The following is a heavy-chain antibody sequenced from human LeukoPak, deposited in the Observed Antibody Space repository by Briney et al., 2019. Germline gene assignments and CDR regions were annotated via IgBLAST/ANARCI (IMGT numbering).Heavy chain of an antibody. Sequence: GGSLRLSCEASGFTFNNYEMNWVRQAPGKGLEWVSYIGTGNNKHYADSIKGRFTISRDNAKDSLYLQMNSLRAEDTAVYYCARDPGSGYEEHFDYWGQGTLVTVSS. D-gene: IGHD5-12*01. CDR2: IGTGNNK. J-gene: IGHJ4*02. V-gene: IGHV3-69-1*01. CDR3: ARDPGSGYEEHFDY. CDR1: GFTFNNYE.